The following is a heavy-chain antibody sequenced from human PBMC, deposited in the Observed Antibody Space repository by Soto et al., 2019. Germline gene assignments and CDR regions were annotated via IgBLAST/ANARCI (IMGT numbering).Heavy chain of an antibody. J-gene: IGHJ4*02. V-gene: IGHV4-34*01. CDR1: GGSFSGYY. CDR3: ARGVTEDHYDSSGYYYDDY. Sequence: SETLSLTCAVYGGSFSGYYWSWIRQPPGKGLEWIGEINHSGSTNYNPSLKSRVTISVDTSKNQFSLKLSSVTAADTAVYYCARGVTEDHYDSSGYYYDDYWGQGTRVTVSS. CDR2: INHSGST. D-gene: IGHD3-22*01.